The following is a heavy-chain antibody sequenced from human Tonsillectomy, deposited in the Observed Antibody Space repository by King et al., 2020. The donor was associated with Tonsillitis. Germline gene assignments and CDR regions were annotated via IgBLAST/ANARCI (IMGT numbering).Heavy chain of an antibody. D-gene: IGHD2-15*01. J-gene: IGHJ5*02. CDR1: GGSFSGYY. CDR3: ARVVVVVAAKGNWFDP. Sequence: VQLQQWGAGLLKPSETLSLTCAVYGGSFSGYYWSWIRQPPGKGLEWIGEINHSGNTNYNPSLKSRVTIIVDTSKNQFSLKLSSVTAADTAVYYCARVVVVVAAKGNWFDPWGQGTLVTVSS. V-gene: IGHV4-34*01. CDR2: INHSGNT.